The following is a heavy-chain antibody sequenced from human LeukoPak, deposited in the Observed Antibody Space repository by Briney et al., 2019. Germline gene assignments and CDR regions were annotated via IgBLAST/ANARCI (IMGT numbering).Heavy chain of an antibody. V-gene: IGHV3-7*01. D-gene: IGHD1-26*01. CDR3: ARDPYSGSYGDYYYYYMDV. J-gene: IGHJ6*03. Sequence: GGSLRLSCAASGFTFSSYWMSWVRQAPGKGLEWVADIKQDGSQKYYVDSVKGRFTISRDNAKNSLYLQMNSLRAEDTAVYYCARDPYSGSYGDYYYYYMDVWGKGTTVTIFS. CDR2: IKQDGSQK. CDR1: GFTFSSYW.